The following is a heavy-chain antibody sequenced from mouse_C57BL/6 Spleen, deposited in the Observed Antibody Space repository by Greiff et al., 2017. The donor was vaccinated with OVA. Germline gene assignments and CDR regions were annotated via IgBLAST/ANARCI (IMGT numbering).Heavy chain of an antibody. D-gene: IGHD2-4*01. CDR2: INPNNGGT. CDR3: ARAFYYDRFAY. Sequence: EVQLQQSGPELVKPGASVKIPCKASGYTFTDYNMDWVKQSHGKSLEWIGDINPNNGGTIYNQKFKGKATLTVDKSSSTAYMELRSLTSEDTAVYYCARAFYYDRFAYWGQGTLVTVSA. V-gene: IGHV1-18*01. J-gene: IGHJ3*01. CDR1: GYTFTDYN.